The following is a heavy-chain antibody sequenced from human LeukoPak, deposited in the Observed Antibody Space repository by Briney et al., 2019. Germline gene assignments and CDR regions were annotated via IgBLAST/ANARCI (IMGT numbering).Heavy chain of an antibody. CDR1: GGSFSGYY. D-gene: IGHD2-15*01. Sequence: PSETLSLTCAVYGGSFSGYYWSWIRQPPGKGLEWIGEINHSGSTNYNPSLRSRVTISVDTSKNQFSLKLSSVTAADTAVYYCASSFEERVVVVAADAFDIWGQGTMVTVSS. CDR2: INHSGST. J-gene: IGHJ3*02. CDR3: ASSFEERVVVVAADAFDI. V-gene: IGHV4-34*01.